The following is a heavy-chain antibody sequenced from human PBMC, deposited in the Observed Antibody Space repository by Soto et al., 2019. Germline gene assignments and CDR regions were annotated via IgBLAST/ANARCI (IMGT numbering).Heavy chain of an antibody. Sequence: GGSLRLSCAASGFTFSSYDMHWVRQATGKGLEWVSAIGTAGDTYYPGSVKGRFTISRENAKNSLYLQMNSLRAEDTAVYYCARRTSAPIDYGDYRPNYYGMDVWGQGTTVTVSS. J-gene: IGHJ6*02. V-gene: IGHV3-13*01. CDR3: ARRTSAPIDYGDYRPNYYGMDV. D-gene: IGHD4-17*01. CDR2: IGTAGDT. CDR1: GFTFSSYD.